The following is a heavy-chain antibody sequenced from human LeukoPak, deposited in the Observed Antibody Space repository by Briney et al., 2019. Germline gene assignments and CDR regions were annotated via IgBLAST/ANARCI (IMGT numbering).Heavy chain of an antibody. J-gene: IGHJ4*02. CDR1: GFTFVSKW. D-gene: IGHD3-3*01. V-gene: IGHV3-7*01. CDR2: IKKDGSER. Sequence: GGSLRLSCAASGFTFVSKWMSWVRRAPGRGLEWVADIKKDGSERYYVDSVKGRLTISRDNAKNSVFLQMNSLRAEDTGVYYCSWSAEADWGQGTLSPSPQ. CDR3: SWSAEAD.